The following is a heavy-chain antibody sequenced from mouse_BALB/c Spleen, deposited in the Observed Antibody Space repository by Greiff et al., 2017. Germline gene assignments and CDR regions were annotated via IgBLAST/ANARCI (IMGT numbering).Heavy chain of an antibody. J-gene: IGHJ3*01. V-gene: IGHV2-6-2*01. CDR2: IWSDGST. CDR3: ARPEGPYSRFAY. Sequence: VKLMESGPDLVAPSQSLSITCTVSGFSLTSYGVHWVRQPPGKGLEWLVVIWSDGSTTYNSALKSRLSISKDNSKSQVFLKMNSLQTDDTAMYYCARPEGPYSRFAYWGQGTLVTVSA. CDR1: GFSLTSYG.